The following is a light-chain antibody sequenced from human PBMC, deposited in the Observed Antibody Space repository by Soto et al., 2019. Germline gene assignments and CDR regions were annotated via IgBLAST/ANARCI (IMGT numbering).Light chain of an antibody. V-gene: IGKV1-8*01. CDR2: AAS. J-gene: IGKJ1*01. CDR1: QGISSY. CDR3: QQYYSYRT. Sequence: IQMTQSPSTLSASVGDRVTITCRASQGISSYLAWYQQKPGKAPKLLIYAASTLQSGVPSRFSGSGSGTDFTLTISCLQSEDFATYYCQQYYSYRTFGQGTKVDIK.